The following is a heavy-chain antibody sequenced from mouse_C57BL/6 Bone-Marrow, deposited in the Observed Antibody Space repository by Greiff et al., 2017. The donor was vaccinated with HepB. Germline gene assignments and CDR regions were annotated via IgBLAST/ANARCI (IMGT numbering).Heavy chain of an antibody. Sequence: EVKLVESGGGLVQPGGSLSLSCAASGFTFTDYYMSWVRQPPGKALEWLGFIRNKANGYTTEYSASVKGRFTISRDNSQSILYLQMNALRAEDSATYYCARSYGNYDFDYWGQGTTLTVSS. CDR2: IRNKANGYTT. D-gene: IGHD2-1*01. CDR3: ARSYGNYDFDY. V-gene: IGHV7-3*01. J-gene: IGHJ2*01. CDR1: GFTFTDYY.